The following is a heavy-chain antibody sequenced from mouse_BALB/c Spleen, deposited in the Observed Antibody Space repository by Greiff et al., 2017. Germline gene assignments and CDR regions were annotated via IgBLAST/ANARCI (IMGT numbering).Heavy chain of an antibody. J-gene: IGHJ3*01. V-gene: IGHV5-4*02. D-gene: IGHD1-1*01. CDR1: GFTFSDYY. CDR2: ISDGGSYT. Sequence: EVMLVESGGGLVKPGGSLKLPCAASGFTFSDYYMYWVRQTPEKRLEWVATISDGGSYTYYPDSVKGRFTISRDNAKNNLYLQMSSLKSEDTAMYYCARDRGYYGSSLFAYWGQGTLVTVSA. CDR3: ARDRGYYGSSLFAY.